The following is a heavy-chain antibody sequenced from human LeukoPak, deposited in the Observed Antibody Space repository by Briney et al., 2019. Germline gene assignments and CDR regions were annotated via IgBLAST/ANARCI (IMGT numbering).Heavy chain of an antibody. V-gene: IGHV3-48*01. J-gene: IGHJ5*02. D-gene: IGHD1-7*01. CDR2: ISSSSSTI. Sequence: LEWVSYISSSSSTIYYADSVKGRFTISRDNAKNSLYLQMNSLRAEDTAVYYCARGTRSYDPWGQGTLVTVSS. CDR3: ARGTRSYDP.